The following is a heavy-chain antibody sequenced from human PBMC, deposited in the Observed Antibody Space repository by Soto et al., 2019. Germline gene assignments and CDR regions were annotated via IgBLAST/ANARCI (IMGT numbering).Heavy chain of an antibody. CDR1: GFTFSSYA. CDR3: AKGSASARPYYFDF. Sequence: GGSLRLSCAASGFTFSSYAMSWVRQAPGEGLEWVSAITGSGGSTYYADSVKGRFTISRDNSKNTLYLQMNSLRADDTAVYYCAKGSASARPYYFDFWGQEALVTVSS. D-gene: IGHD2-15*01. J-gene: IGHJ4*02. CDR2: ITGSGGST. V-gene: IGHV3-23*01.